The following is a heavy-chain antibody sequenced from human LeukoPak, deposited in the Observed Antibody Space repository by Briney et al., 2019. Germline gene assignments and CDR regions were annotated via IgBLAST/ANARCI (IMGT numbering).Heavy chain of an antibody. CDR1: GFTFSSYA. CDR2: INHSGST. D-gene: IGHD5-12*01. V-gene: IGHV4-34*01. J-gene: IGHJ4*02. Sequence: GSLRLSCAASGFTFSSYAMSWIRQPPGKGLEWIGEINHSGSTNYNPSLKSRVTISVDTSKNQFSLKLSSVTAADTAVYYCARGGLFDYWGQGTLVTVSS. CDR3: ARGGLFDY.